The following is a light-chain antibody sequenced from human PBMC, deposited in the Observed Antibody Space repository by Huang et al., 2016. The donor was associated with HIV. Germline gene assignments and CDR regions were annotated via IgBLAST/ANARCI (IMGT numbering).Light chain of an antibody. V-gene: IGKV2D-29*02. CDR3: MQSIQLPRT. CDR2: EVS. J-gene: IGKJ2*02. CDR1: QSLLHSDGKTY. Sequence: DIVMTQTPLSLSVTPGQPASISCKSSQSLLHSDGKTYLYWYLQKPGQSPQLLIYEVSNRVSGVPDRFSGSGSGTDFTLKISRVEAEDVGVYYCMQSIQLPRTFGQGTKLEIK.